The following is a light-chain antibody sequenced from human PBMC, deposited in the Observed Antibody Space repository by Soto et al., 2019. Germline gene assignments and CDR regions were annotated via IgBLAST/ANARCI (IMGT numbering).Light chain of an antibody. CDR3: SSYAGSNLSVM. V-gene: IGLV2-8*01. J-gene: IGLJ3*02. Sequence: QSALTQPPSASGSPGQSVTISCTGTSSDVGGYNYVSWYQQHPGKAPKLMIYEVSKRPSGVPDRFSGSKSGNTASLTVSGLQAEDEADYYCSSYAGSNLSVMFGGGTKVTVL. CDR2: EVS. CDR1: SSDVGGYNY.